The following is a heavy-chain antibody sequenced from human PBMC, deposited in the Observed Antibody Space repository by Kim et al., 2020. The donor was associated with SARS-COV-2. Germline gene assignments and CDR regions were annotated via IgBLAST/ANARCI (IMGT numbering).Heavy chain of an antibody. Sequence: SETLSLTCTVSGGSISSGGYYWSWIRQHPGKGLEWIGYIYYSGSTYYNPSLKSRVTISVDTSKNQFSLKLSSVTAADTAVYYCARRITMVRGVHTGWFDPGGQGTLVTVSS. CDR3: ARRITMVRGVHTGWFDP. CDR1: GGSISSGGYY. CDR2: IYYSGST. V-gene: IGHV4-31*03. D-gene: IGHD3-10*01. J-gene: IGHJ5*02.